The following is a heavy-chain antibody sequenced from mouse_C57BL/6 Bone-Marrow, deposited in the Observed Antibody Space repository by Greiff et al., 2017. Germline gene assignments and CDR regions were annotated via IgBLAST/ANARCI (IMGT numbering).Heavy chain of an antibody. V-gene: IGHV1-81*01. CDR3: ARGYYGSFPHAMDY. D-gene: IGHD1-1*01. CDR1: GYTFTSYG. Sequence: QVQLKESGAELARPGASVKLSCKASGYTFTSYGISWVKQRTGQGLEWIGEIYPRSGNTYYNEKFKGKATLTADKSSSTAYMELRSLTSEDSAVYFCARGYYGSFPHAMDYWGQGTSVTVSS. CDR2: IYPRSGNT. J-gene: IGHJ4*01.